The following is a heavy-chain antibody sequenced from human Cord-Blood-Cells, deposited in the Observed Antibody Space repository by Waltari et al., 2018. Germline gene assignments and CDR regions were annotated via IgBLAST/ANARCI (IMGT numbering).Heavy chain of an antibody. J-gene: IGHJ6*02. CDR3: ARARGRTYYDFWSG. V-gene: IGHV4-34*01. CDR2: INHRART. CDR1: GGSFSGYY. D-gene: IGHD3-3*01. Sequence: QVQLQQWGAGLLKPSETLSLTCAVYGGSFSGYYWSWIRQPPGKGLEWIGEINHRARTNYNTSLRSGVTMSVDTSKNQFALKLSSVTAADTAVYYCARARGRTYYDFWSGWGQGTTVTVSS.